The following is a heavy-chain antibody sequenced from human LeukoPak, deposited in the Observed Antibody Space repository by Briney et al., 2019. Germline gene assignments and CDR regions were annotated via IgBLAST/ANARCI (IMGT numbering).Heavy chain of an antibody. Sequence: PGGSLRLSCAASGFTFSSYSMNWVRQAPGKGLEWVSYISSSSSTIYYADSVKGRFTISRDNAKNSLYLQMNSLRAEDTAVYYCARVLQGYTTGHRDGYNYVVDAFDIWGQGTMVTVSS. CDR3: ARVLQGYTTGHRDGYNYVVDAFDI. V-gene: IGHV3-48*01. CDR2: ISSSSSTI. J-gene: IGHJ3*02. CDR1: GFTFSSYS. D-gene: IGHD5-24*01.